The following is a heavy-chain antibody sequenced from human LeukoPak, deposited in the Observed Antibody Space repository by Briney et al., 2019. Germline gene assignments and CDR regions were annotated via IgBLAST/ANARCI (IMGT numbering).Heavy chain of an antibody. J-gene: IGHJ6*03. CDR3: ARGVSGSYYYYMDV. V-gene: IGHV1-2*02. CDR1: GYTFTGYY. CDR2: INPNSGGT. D-gene: IGHD1-26*01. Sequence: ASVKVSCKASGYTFTGYYMHWVRQAPGQGLERMGWINPNSGGTNYAQKFQGRVTMTRDTSISTAYMELSRLRSDDTAVYYCARGVSGSYYYYMDVWGKGTTVTISS.